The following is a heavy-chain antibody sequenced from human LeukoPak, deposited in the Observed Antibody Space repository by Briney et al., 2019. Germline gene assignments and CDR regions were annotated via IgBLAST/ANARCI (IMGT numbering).Heavy chain of an antibody. Sequence: SVKVSCKASGGTFSSYAISWVRQAPGQGLEWMGRIIPILGIANYAQKFQGRVTITADKSTSTAYMELSSLRSEDTAVYYCSADSSGAYYFDHWGQGTLVTVSS. CDR3: SADSSGAYYFDH. V-gene: IGHV1-69*04. J-gene: IGHJ4*02. D-gene: IGHD3-22*01. CDR1: GGTFSSYA. CDR2: IIPILGIA.